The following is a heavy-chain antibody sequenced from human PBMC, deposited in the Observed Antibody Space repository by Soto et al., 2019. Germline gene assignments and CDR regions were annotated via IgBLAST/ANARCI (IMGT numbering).Heavy chain of an antibody. J-gene: IGHJ6*02. Sequence: EVQLLESGGGLVQPGGSLRLSCAASGFTFSSYAMSWVRQAPGKGLEWVSAISGSGGSTYYADSVKGRFTISRDNSKNTLYLQMNSLRAEDTAVYYSAKAPFAPIGYYYYGMDVWGQGTTVTVSS. V-gene: IGHV3-23*01. D-gene: IGHD2-15*01. CDR2: ISGSGGST. CDR3: AKAPFAPIGYYYYGMDV. CDR1: GFTFSSYA.